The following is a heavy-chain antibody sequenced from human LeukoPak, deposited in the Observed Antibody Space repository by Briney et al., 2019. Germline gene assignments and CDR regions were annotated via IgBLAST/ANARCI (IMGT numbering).Heavy chain of an antibody. CDR1: GFTFSSYA. CDR3: ARVPTSGTYYCFDY. V-gene: IGHV3-23*01. Sequence: GGSLRLSCAASGFTFSSYAMAWVRQALGKGLEWVSAIHSAGRSTYYPDSLKGRVTISRDNSKNTLYLQMKSLRPEDTAVYYCARVPTSGTYYCFDYWGQGTLVTVSS. D-gene: IGHD3-22*01. J-gene: IGHJ4*02. CDR2: IHSAGRST.